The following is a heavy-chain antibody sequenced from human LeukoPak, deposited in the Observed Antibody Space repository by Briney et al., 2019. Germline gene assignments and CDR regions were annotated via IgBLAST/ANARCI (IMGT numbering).Heavy chain of an antibody. D-gene: IGHD3-10*01. J-gene: IGHJ4*02. V-gene: IGHV3-23*01. Sequence: PGGSLRLSCAASGFTFSSYAMSWVRQAPGKGLEWVSDISGSGDSSYHADSVKGRFTIPRDNSKETLYLQMNSLRAEDTAVYYCAKADRGWGVISKDWGQGTLVTVSS. CDR3: AKADRGWGVISKD. CDR2: ISGSGDSS. CDR1: GFTFSSYA.